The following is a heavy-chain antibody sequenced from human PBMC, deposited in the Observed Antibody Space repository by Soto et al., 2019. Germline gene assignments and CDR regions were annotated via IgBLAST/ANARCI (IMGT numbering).Heavy chain of an antibody. CDR2: ISGGGGST. D-gene: IGHD2-8*01. V-gene: IGHV3-23*01. J-gene: IGHJ4*02. CDR3: AKGYCTNGICYTDY. Sequence: EVQLLESGGGLVQPGGSLRLSCAASGFTFSNYFMSWVRQAPGKGLEWVSGISGGGGSTHYPDSVKGRFTISRDNSKTTLYLPMNSLRAEDTAVYYCAKGYCTNGICYTDYWGQGTLVTVSS. CDR1: GFTFSNYF.